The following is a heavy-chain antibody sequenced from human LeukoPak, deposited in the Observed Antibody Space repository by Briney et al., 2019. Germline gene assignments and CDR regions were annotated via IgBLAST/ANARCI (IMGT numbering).Heavy chain of an antibody. Sequence: GRSLRLSCAASGFTFSSYAMHWVRQAPGEGLEWVAVISYDGSNKYYADSVKGRFTISRDNSKNTLYLRMNSLRAEDTAVYYCARGGAYSSGRYFDYWGQGTLVTASS. CDR3: ARGGAYSSGRYFDY. V-gene: IGHV3-30-3*01. CDR1: GFTFSSYA. CDR2: ISYDGSNK. J-gene: IGHJ4*02. D-gene: IGHD6-19*01.